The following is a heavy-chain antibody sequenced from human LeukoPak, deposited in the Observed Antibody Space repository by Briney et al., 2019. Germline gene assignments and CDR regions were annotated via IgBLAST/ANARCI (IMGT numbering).Heavy chain of an antibody. Sequence: GGSLRLSCAASGFTFSSYGMHWVRQAPGKGLEWVAAISYDGSNKYYADSVKGRFTISRDNSKNTLYLQMNSLRAEDTAVYYCAKDTPQWLVLNAFDYWGQGTLVTVSS. CDR3: AKDTPQWLVLNAFDY. CDR1: GFTFSSYG. J-gene: IGHJ4*02. V-gene: IGHV3-30*18. D-gene: IGHD6-19*01. CDR2: ISYDGSNK.